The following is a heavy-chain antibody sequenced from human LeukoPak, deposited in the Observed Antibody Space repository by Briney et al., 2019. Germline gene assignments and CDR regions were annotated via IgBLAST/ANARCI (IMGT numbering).Heavy chain of an antibody. CDR2: IYYSGST. J-gene: IGHJ4*02. CDR3: ARMRLWYDSSGYNPYFDY. Sequence: SETLSPTCTVSGGSISSYYWSWIRQPPGKGLEWIGYIYYSGSTNYNPSLKSRVTISVDTSKNQFSLKLSSVTAADTAVYYCARMRLWYDSSGYNPYFDYWGQGTLVTVSS. CDR1: GGSISSYY. D-gene: IGHD3-22*01. V-gene: IGHV4-59*01.